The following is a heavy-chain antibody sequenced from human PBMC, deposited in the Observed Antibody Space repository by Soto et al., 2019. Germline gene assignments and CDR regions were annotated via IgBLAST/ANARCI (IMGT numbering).Heavy chain of an antibody. D-gene: IGHD5-12*01. CDR3: AGVGLDASGYDSQSAFDI. Sequence: QVQLMQSGAEVKKPGASVKVSCKASGYTFTSYGISWVRQAPGQGLEWMGWISAYNGNTNYAQKLQGRVTMTTDTSTSTAYMELRSLRSDDTAVYYCAGVGLDASGYDSQSAFDIWGQGTMVTVSS. V-gene: IGHV1-18*01. CDR1: GYTFTSYG. J-gene: IGHJ3*02. CDR2: ISAYNGNT.